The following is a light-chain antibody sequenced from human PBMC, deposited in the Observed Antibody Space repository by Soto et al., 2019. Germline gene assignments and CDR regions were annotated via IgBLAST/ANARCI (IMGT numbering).Light chain of an antibody. Sequence: QSVLTQPPSVSEAPRQRVTISCSGSSSNVGNNDVNQYQQLPGEAPILLIYYDNLLPSGVSDRCSGSKSGTSASLAISGVQAEDEADYYCSVWYDSMNGVVFGRGTKLTVL. V-gene: IGLV1-36*01. CDR1: SSNVGNND. CDR3: SVWYDSMNGVV. CDR2: YDN. J-gene: IGLJ2*01.